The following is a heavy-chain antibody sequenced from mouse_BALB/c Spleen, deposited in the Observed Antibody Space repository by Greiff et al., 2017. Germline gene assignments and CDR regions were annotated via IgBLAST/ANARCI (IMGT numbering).Heavy chain of an antibody. CDR1: GFNIKDTY. D-gene: IGHD2-13*01. V-gene: IGHV14-3*02. J-gene: IGHJ4*01. Sequence: EVKLQESGAELVKPGASVKLSCTASGFNIKDTYMHWVKQRPEQGLEWIGRIDPANGNTKYDPKFQGKATITADTSSNTAYLQLSSLTSEDTAVYYCARGGGDYYAMDYWGQGTSVTVSS. CDR3: ARGGGDYYAMDY. CDR2: IDPANGNT.